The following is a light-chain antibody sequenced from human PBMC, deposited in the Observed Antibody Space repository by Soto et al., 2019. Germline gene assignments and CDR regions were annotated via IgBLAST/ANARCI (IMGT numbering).Light chain of an antibody. CDR3: EEYNNGPRT. V-gene: IGKV3-20*01. CDR1: QSVSSRY. Sequence: WMPSPGKLSVSPGGRDIVCCRASQSVSSRYLAWYQQKPGQAPRLLIYGASSRATGIPDRFSGSGSGTDFALTISSREPEDFAVYYCEEYNNGPRTLGQGTKVDIK. CDR2: GAS. J-gene: IGKJ1*01.